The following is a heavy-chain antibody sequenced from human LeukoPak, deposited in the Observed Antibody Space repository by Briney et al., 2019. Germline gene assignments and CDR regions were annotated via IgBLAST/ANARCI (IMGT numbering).Heavy chain of an antibody. J-gene: IGHJ4*02. D-gene: IGHD1-14*01. Sequence: PSQTLSLTCTVSGGSISSGDYYWSWIRQPPGKGLEWIGYIYYSGSTYYNPSLKSRVTISVDTSKNQFSLKLSSVTAADTAVYYCARGRWLYNGLDYWGQGTPVTVSS. CDR3: ARGRWLYNGLDY. CDR2: IYYSGST. V-gene: IGHV4-30-4*01. CDR1: GGSISSGDYY.